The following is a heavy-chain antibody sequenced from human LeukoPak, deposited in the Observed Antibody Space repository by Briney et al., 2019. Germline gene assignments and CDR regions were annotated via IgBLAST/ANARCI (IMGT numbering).Heavy chain of an antibody. Sequence: GGSLRFSCGASGFTFSSYWMNWVRQAPGKGLVWVSRIASDGSSTTYADSVKGRFSISRDNAKNTLYLQMNSLRVEDTAVYYCARGRPHGNDYWGQGTLVTVSS. CDR3: ARGRPHGNDY. CDR2: IASDGSST. D-gene: IGHD4-23*01. V-gene: IGHV3-74*01. CDR1: GFTFSSYW. J-gene: IGHJ4*02.